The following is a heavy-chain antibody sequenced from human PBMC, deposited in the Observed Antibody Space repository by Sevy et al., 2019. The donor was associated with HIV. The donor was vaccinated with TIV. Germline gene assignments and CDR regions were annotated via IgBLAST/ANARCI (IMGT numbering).Heavy chain of an antibody. CDR1: GFTFKDYY. Sequence: GGSLRLSCAASGFTFKDYYMNWIRQAPGKGLEWVSVISYDGSNKEYADSVKGRFTISRDNAKNTLYLQMNSPRPEDTAVYYCARVPGAVIAAGPYHFDYWGQGTLVTVSS. J-gene: IGHJ4*02. V-gene: IGHV3-30*03. CDR2: ISYDGSNK. CDR3: ARVPGAVIAAGPYHFDY. D-gene: IGHD6-13*01.